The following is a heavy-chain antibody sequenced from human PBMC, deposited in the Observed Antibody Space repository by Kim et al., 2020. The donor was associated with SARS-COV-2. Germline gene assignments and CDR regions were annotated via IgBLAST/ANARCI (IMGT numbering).Heavy chain of an antibody. CDR2: ISAYNGNT. V-gene: IGHV1-18*01. CDR1: GYTFTSYG. D-gene: IGHD3-3*01. J-gene: IGHJ6*03. Sequence: ASVKVSCKASGYTFTSYGISWVRQAPGQGLEWMGWISAYNGNTNYAQKLQGRVTMTTDTSTSTAYMELRSLRSDDTAVYYCARDPLVVQSGSGYYPPAYYYYMDVWGKGTTVTVSS. CDR3: ARDPLVVQSGSGYYPPAYYYYMDV.